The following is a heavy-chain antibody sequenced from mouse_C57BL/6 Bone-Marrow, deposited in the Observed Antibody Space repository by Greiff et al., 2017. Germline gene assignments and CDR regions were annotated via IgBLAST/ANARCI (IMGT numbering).Heavy chain of an antibody. V-gene: IGHV1-69*01. CDR3: ARDYGSSYDWYFDV. D-gene: IGHD1-1*01. CDR2: IDPSDSYT. J-gene: IGHJ1*03. CDR1: GYTFPSYW. Sequence: QVQLKQPGAELVMPGASVKLSCKASGYTFPSYWMHWVKQRPGQGLEWIGEIDPSDSYTNYNQKFKGKSTLTVDKSSSTAYMQLSSLTSEDSAVYYGARDYGSSYDWYFDVWGTGTTVTVAS.